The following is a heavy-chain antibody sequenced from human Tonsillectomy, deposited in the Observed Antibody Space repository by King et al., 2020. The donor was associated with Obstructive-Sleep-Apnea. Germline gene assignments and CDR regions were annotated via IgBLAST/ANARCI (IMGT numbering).Heavy chain of an antibody. D-gene: IGHD5-12*01. CDR2: VFHTGST. CDR3: ARGLVATGRFDS. CDR1: GGSISSYF. V-gene: IGHV4-59*01. J-gene: IGHJ4*02. Sequence: QLQESGPGVVKASETLSLTCTVSGGSISSYFWSWIRQSPGKGLEGIGYVFHTGSTKYSPSLKSRGAISVDTSKNQFSLILGSLTAADTAIYYCARGLVATGRFDSWGQGTLVTVSS.